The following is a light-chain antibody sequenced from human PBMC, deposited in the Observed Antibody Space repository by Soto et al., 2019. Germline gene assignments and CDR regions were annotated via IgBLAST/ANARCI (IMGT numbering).Light chain of an antibody. J-gene: IGKJ1*01. CDR2: GGS. Sequence: MQMTQSPSTLSAAVGDRVTITCRASQSISSWLAWYQQKPGKAPKLLIYGGSSLESGVPSRFSGSGSGTEFTLTISSLQPDDFATYYCQQYNSYSGTFAQGTKVDIK. V-gene: IGKV1-5*01. CDR1: QSISSW. CDR3: QQYNSYSGT.